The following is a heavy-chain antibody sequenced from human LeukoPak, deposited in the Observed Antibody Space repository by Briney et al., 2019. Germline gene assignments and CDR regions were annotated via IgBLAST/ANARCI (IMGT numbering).Heavy chain of an antibody. CDR2: INHSGST. J-gene: IGHJ6*03. CDR3: ARGDSSGWYGCYYYYMDV. Sequence: MSSETLSLTWAVYGGSFSGYYWSWIRQPPGKGLEWIGEINHSGSTNYNPSLKSRVTISVDTSKNQFSLKLSSVTAADTAVHYCARGDSSGWYGCYYYYMDVWGKGTTVTVSS. V-gene: IGHV4-34*01. CDR1: GGSFSGYY. D-gene: IGHD6-19*01.